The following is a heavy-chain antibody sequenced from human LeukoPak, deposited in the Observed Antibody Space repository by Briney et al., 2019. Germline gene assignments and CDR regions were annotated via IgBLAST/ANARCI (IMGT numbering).Heavy chain of an antibody. Sequence: RGSGPALVKPTQTLTLTCTFSGFSLNTSGMRVSWIRQPPGKALEWLARIDWDDGKFYSTSLKTRLTISKDTSKNQVVLTMTNMDPVDAATYYCARMGYCSGGSCYSHYYYYMDVWGKGTTVTVSS. J-gene: IGHJ6*03. CDR1: GFSLNTSGMR. V-gene: IGHV2-70*17. D-gene: IGHD2-15*01. CDR2: IDWDDGK. CDR3: ARMGYCSGGSCYSHYYYYMDV.